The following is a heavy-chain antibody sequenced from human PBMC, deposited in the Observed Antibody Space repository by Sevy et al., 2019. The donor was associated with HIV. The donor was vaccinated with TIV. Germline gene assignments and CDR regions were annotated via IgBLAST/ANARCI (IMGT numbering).Heavy chain of an antibody. Sequence: GSLRLSCAASGFTFSNAWMSWVRQAPGKGLEWVGRIKSKTDGGTTDYAAPVKGRFTISRDDSKNTLYQQMNSLKSEDTAVYYCTTGLWGDCSSTSCSKLDAFDIWGQGTMVTVSS. J-gene: IGHJ3*02. CDR3: TTGLWGDCSSTSCSKLDAFDI. D-gene: IGHD2-2*01. CDR2: IKSKTDGGTT. V-gene: IGHV3-15*01. CDR1: GFTFSNAW.